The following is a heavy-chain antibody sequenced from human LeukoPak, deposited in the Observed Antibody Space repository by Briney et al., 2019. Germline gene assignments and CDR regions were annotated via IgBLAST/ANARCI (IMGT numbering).Heavy chain of an antibody. V-gene: IGHV1-18*01. CDR2: ISAYNGNT. Sequence: ASVKVSCKASGYTFTSYGISWVRQAPGQGLEWMGWISAYNGNTNYAQKLQGRVTMTTDTSTSTAYMELRSLRSDDTAVYYCARDIPLSYCGGDCPNYYFDYWGQGTLVTVSS. J-gene: IGHJ4*02. CDR1: GYTFTSYG. CDR3: ARDIPLSYCGGDCPNYYFDY. D-gene: IGHD2-21*02.